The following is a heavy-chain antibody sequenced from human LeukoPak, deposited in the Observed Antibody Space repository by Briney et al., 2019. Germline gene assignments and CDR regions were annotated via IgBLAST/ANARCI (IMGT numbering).Heavy chain of an antibody. CDR3: AREMDYYDSSGYYYDYYHYMDV. J-gene: IGHJ6*03. Sequence: ASVKVSCKASGYTFTGYYMHWVRQAPGLGLEWMGWINPNSGGTNYAQKFQGRVTMTRDTSISTAYMELSRLRSDDTAVYYCAREMDYYDSSGYYYDYYHYMDVWGKGTTVTVSS. CDR2: INPNSGGT. D-gene: IGHD3-22*01. CDR1: GYTFTGYY. V-gene: IGHV1-2*02.